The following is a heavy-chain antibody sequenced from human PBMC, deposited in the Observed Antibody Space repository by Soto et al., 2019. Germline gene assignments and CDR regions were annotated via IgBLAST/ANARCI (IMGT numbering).Heavy chain of an antibody. V-gene: IGHV5-51*01. Sequence: GESLKISCKGSGYSFTSYWIGWVRQMPGKCLEWMGIIYPGDSDTRYSPSFQGQVTISADKSISTAYLQWSSLKASDTAMYYCARGVLRFLEWTRDYYGLDVWGQGTTVTVSS. D-gene: IGHD3-3*01. CDR2: IYPGDSDT. CDR1: GYSFTSYW. CDR3: ARGVLRFLEWTRDYYGLDV. J-gene: IGHJ6*02.